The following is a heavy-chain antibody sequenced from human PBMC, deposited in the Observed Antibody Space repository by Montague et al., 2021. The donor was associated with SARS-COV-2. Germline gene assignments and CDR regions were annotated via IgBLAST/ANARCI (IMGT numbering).Heavy chain of an antibody. V-gene: IGHV4-34*01. CDR1: GGSFSGYY. Sequence: SETLSLTCAVYGGSFSGYYWNWIRLPPGHGLELIGDISLSESTNYNPSLTIQVTISIYTSKNQFSLKLNFVTVADTAVYYCARFAYRLLFIASYYGMDVWGQGTTVTVSS. D-gene: IGHD2-2*01. J-gene: IGHJ6*02. CDR2: ISLSEST. CDR3: ARFAYRLLFIASYYGMDV.